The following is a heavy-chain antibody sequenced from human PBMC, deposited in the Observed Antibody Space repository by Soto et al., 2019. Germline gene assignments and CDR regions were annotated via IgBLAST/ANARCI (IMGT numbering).Heavy chain of an antibody. CDR3: AKDIVVVVAARWRAFDI. J-gene: IGHJ3*02. CDR2: ISGSGGIT. CDR1: GFTFSSYA. D-gene: IGHD2-15*01. V-gene: IGHV3-23*01. Sequence: EVQLLESGGGLVQPGGSLRLSCAASGFTFSSYAMSWVRQAPGKGLEWVSAISGSGGITYYADSVKGRFTISRDNSKNTLYLQMNSLRAEDTDVYYCAKDIVVVVAARWRAFDIWGQGTMVTVCS.